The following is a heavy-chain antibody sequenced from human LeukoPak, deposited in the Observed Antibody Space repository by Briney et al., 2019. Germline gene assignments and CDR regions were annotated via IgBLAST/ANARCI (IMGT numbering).Heavy chain of an antibody. CDR1: GFTFGSYG. J-gene: IGHJ4*02. Sequence: TGGSLRLSCAASGFTFGSYGMHWVRQAPGKGLEWVAFIRYDGSNKYYADSVKGRFTISRDNSKNTLYLQMNSLRAEDTAVYYCAKVPIAVEEYYFDYWGQGTLVTVSS. V-gene: IGHV3-30*02. CDR2: IRYDGSNK. CDR3: AKVPIAVEEYYFDY. D-gene: IGHD6-19*01.